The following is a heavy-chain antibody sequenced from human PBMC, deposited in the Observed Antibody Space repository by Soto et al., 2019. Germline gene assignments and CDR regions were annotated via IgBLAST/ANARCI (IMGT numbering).Heavy chain of an antibody. CDR1: GYTFTSYA. V-gene: IGHV1-18*04. D-gene: IGHD6-19*01. Sequence: QVQLVQSGTEVKKPGASVKVSCKASGYTFTSYALSWVRHAPGQGLEWMGWISTYNGNTNYAQNLQGRVTMTTDISTNTAYMELRILRSDDTAVYYCARVVGGIPVAGSWNWFDPWGQGTLVTVSS. J-gene: IGHJ5*02. CDR2: ISTYNGNT. CDR3: ARVVGGIPVAGSWNWFDP.